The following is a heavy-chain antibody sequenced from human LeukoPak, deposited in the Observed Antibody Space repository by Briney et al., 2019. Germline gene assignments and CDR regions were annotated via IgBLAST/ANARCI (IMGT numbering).Heavy chain of an antibody. CDR2: IYHSGST. CDR1: GGSISSGGYY. J-gene: IGHJ3*02. D-gene: IGHD5-12*01. Sequence: SETLSLTCTVSGGSISSGGYYWSWIRQPPGKGLEWIGYIYHSGSTYYNPSLKSRVTISVDRSKNQFSLKLSSVTAADTAVYYCARGGGYSGYGDDAFDIWGQGTMVTVSS. CDR3: ARGGGYSGYGDDAFDI. V-gene: IGHV4-30-2*01.